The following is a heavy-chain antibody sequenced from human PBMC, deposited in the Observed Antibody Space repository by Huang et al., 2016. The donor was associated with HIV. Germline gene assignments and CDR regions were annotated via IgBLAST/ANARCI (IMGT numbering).Heavy chain of an antibody. Sequence: QVHLVQSGAEVKKPGASVKVSCKASGYTFPNYDINWVRQAPGRGLEWMGWMKPNTGNTGFAQSFQGRVTMTRKTSITTAYMELTSLTSEDTAVYYCARSAYGDLDYWGLGTLVIVSS. CDR2: MKPNTGNT. CDR3: ARSAYGDLDY. J-gene: IGHJ4*02. D-gene: IGHD4-17*01. V-gene: IGHV1-8*02. CDR1: GYTFPNYD.